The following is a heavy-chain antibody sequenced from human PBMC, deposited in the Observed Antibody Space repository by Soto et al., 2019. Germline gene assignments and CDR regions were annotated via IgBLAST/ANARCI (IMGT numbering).Heavy chain of an antibody. V-gene: IGHV4-34*01. J-gene: IGHJ4*02. Sequence: ERLCRTGAGYGGSFSGYYWSWIRQPPGKGLEWIGEINHSGSTNYNPSLKSRVTISVDTSKNQFSLKLSSVTAADTAVYYCARAFRWWNDYWGQGTLVTVSS. D-gene: IGHD2-15*01. CDR3: ARAFRWWNDY. CDR2: INHSGST. CDR1: GGSFSGYY.